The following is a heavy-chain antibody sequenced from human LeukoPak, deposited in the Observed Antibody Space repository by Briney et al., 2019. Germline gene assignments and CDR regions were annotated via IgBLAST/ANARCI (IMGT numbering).Heavy chain of an antibody. D-gene: IGHD6-13*01. V-gene: IGHV3-48*03. J-gene: IGHJ4*02. CDR1: GFSFSSYE. CDR3: ARGSWNSEY. CDR2: ISSSGSTI. Sequence: GGSLRLSCASSGFSFSSYEMTWVRQAPGKGLEWVSYISSSGSTIYYADSVKGRFTISRDNAKNSLYLQMNSLRAEDTAVYFCARGSWNSEYWGQGTLVTVSS.